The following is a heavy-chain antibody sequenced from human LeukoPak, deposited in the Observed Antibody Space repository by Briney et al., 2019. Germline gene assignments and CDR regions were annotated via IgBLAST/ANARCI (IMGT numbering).Heavy chain of an antibody. CDR3: ATGLWASDSFDI. Sequence: TSQTLTLTCAISGDSFSSNSAAWNWIRQSPSRGLEWLGRTYYRSKWCNDYAVSVKGRITINPDTSNDQFSLQLNSVTPEDTAVYYCATGLWASDSFDIWGQGTMVTVSS. J-gene: IGHJ3*02. CDR1: GDSFSSNSAA. V-gene: IGHV6-1*01. CDR2: TYYRSKWCN. D-gene: IGHD7-27*01.